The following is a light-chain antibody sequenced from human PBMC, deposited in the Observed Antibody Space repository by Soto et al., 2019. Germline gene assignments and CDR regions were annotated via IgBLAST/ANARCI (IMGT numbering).Light chain of an antibody. CDR1: QGINNY. CDR2: AAS. CDR3: QQLSSFPDT. J-gene: IGKJ2*01. V-gene: IGKV1-9*01. Sequence: DVQLTQSPPFLSASVGDRVTITCRASQGINNYLAWYQQTSGKAPKLLIYAASTLQSGVPSRFSGSGSGTEFTLTISSLQPEDFATYYCQQLSSFPDTFGQGTKLEI.